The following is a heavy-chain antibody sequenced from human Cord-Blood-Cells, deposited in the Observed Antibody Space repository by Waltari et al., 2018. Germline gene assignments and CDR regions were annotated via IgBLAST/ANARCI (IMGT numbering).Heavy chain of an antibody. CDR2: IIPIFGTA. D-gene: IGHD3-22*01. Sequence: QVQLVQSGAEVKKPGSSVKVSCKASGGTFSSYAISWVRQDPGQGLEWMGGIIPIFGTANYAQKFQGRVTITADESTSTAYMELSSLRSEDTAVYYCARVDLYYDSSGYYSYYFDYWGQGTLVTVSS. CDR3: ARVDLYYDSSGYYSYYFDY. J-gene: IGHJ4*02. CDR1: GGTFSSYA. V-gene: IGHV1-69*01.